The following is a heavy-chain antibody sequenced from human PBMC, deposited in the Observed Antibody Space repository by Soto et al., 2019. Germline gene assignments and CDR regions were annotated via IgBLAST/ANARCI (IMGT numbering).Heavy chain of an antibody. J-gene: IGHJ4*02. Sequence: QVQLVQSGAEVKKPGSSVKVSCKASGGTFSNTAFIWVRPAPGQGLEWMGGIIPIFGAPNYAQKFQGRLMISADDSASKAYRELNTLTSEDTAVYYCATPAEPLDTAMLKGLAHWGQGTLVTVSS. CDR2: IIPIFGAP. D-gene: IGHD5-18*01. CDR1: GGTFSNTA. CDR3: ATPAEPLDTAMLKGLAH. V-gene: IGHV1-69*01.